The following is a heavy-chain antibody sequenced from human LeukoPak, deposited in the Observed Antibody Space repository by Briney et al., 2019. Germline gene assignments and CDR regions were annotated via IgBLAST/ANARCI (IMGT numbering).Heavy chain of an antibody. CDR1: GFTFSSYE. D-gene: IGHD2-8*01. J-gene: IGHJ4*02. CDR3: ARDPTPNASHLDY. Sequence: GGSLRLSCVASGFTFSSYEMNWFRQAPGKGLEWVSYISTGGNTRYYADSVRDRFTISRDNARNSLYLQMNSLRAEDTAVYYCARDPTPNASHLDYWGQGTLVSVSS. V-gene: IGHV3-48*03. CDR2: ISTGGNTR.